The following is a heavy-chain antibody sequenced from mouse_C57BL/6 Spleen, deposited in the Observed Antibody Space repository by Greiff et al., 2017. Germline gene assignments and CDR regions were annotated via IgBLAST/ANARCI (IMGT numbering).Heavy chain of an antibody. D-gene: IGHD1-1*02. CDR2: IRSTSNNYAT. CDR3: VRQGLWGLGY. V-gene: IGHV10-1*01. J-gene: IGHJ2*01. Sequence: EVKLMEPGGGLVQPKGSLKLSCAASGFSFNTYAMNWVRQAPGKGLEWVARIRSTSNNYATYYADSVKDRFTISRDDSESMLYLQMNNLKTEDTAMCDCVRQGLWGLGYWGQGTTLTVSS. CDR1: GFSFNTYA.